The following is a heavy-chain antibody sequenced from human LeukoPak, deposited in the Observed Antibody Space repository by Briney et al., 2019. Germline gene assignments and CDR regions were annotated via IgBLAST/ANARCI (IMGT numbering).Heavy chain of an antibody. D-gene: IGHD3-22*01. CDR2: INDSGGNT. CDR1: GLTFSRSA. J-gene: IGHJ5*02. V-gene: IGHV3-23*01. Sequence: SGGSLRLSCAVSGLTFSRSAMGWVRQTPGKGLEWVSGINDSGGNTYYADSVRGRFTISRDNSKNTLYLQMNSLRAEDTAVYYCARDGGHSSWFDPWGQGTLVTVSS. CDR3: ARDGGHSSWFDP.